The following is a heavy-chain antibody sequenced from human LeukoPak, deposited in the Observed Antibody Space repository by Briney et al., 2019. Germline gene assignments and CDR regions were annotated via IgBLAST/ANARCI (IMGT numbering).Heavy chain of an antibody. CDR2: INPSGGST. CDR1: GYTFTSYY. V-gene: IGHV1-46*01. D-gene: IGHD2-15*01. J-gene: IGHJ4*02. CDR3: ASDSGGVGFYVY. Sequence: ASVKVSCRASGYTFTSYYMHWVRQAPGQGLEWMGIINPSGGSTSYAQKFQGRVTMTRDTSTSTVYMELSSLRSEDTAVYYCASDSGGVGFYVYWGQGTLVTVSS.